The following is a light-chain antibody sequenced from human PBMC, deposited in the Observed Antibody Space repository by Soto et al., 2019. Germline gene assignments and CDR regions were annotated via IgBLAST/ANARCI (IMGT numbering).Light chain of an antibody. J-gene: IGKJ2*01. CDR2: GAS. CDR1: QSVSSSY. Sequence: EIVVTQSPGTLSLSPGERATLSCRASQSVSSSYLAWYQHKPGQAPRLLIYGASSRATGIPDRFSGSVSGTDFTLTISRLEPEDFAVYYCQQYSSLPYTFGQGTKLEIK. CDR3: QQYSSLPYT. V-gene: IGKV3-20*01.